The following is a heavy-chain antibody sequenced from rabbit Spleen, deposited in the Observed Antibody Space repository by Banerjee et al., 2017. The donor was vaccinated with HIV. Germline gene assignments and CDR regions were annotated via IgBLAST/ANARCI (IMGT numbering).Heavy chain of an antibody. D-gene: IGHD1-1*01. J-gene: IGHJ6*01. CDR3: ARNRGSCSGSDVGF. Sequence: QEQLEESGGGLVKPEGSLTLTCKASGLDFSNRFWICWVRQAPGKGLEWIGCIYIDTGSAFYASWAKGRFTISKTSSTTMILQMTSLTAADTATYFCARNRGSCSGSDVGFWGPGTLVTVS. V-gene: IGHV1S45*01. CDR2: IYIDTGSA. CDR1: GLDFSNRFW.